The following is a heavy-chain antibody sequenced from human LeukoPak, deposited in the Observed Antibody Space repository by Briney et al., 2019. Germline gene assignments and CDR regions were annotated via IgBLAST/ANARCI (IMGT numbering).Heavy chain of an antibody. Sequence: SQTLSLTCAISGDTVSSNSATWNWIRQSPSRGLEWLGRTYYRSKWYKYYAVSVKGRITINPDTSKSQFSLQLNSVTPEDTAAYYCARAPITSAGTRFYYNYGMDVWGRGTTVTVSS. CDR2: TYYRSKWYK. V-gene: IGHV6-1*01. CDR1: GDTVSSNSAT. CDR3: ARAPITSAGTRFYYNYGMDV. D-gene: IGHD6-13*01. J-gene: IGHJ6*02.